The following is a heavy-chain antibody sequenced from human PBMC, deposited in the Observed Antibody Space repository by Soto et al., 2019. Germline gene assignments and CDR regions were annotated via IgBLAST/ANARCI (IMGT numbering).Heavy chain of an antibody. CDR3: ERHIEVWELFAAPYYYGMDV. CDR2: IYYSGST. J-gene: IGHJ6*02. Sequence: QVQLQESGPGLVKPSETLSLTCTVSGGSISSYYWSWIRQPPGKGLEWIGYIYYSGSTNYNPSLTSRVTITLDTSKNQFSLKLSSVTDADTAVYYSERHIEVWELFAAPYYYGMDVWGQGTTVTVSS. D-gene: IGHD3-10*01. CDR1: GGSISSYY. V-gene: IGHV4-59*08.